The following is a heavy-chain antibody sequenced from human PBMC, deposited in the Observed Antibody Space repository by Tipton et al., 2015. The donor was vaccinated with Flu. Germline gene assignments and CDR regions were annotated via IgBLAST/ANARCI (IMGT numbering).Heavy chain of an antibody. Sequence: GSLRLSCATSGFTFSHYWMNWVRQAPGKGLEWVANINQDGSEKHYVESVKGRFTISRDNAKNSLYLQMNNLRAEDTAVYFCVRDETPVKWGPWGQGTLVTVSS. J-gene: IGHJ5*02. V-gene: IGHV3-7*01. CDR3: VRDETPVKWGP. D-gene: IGHD4-11*01. CDR1: GFTFSHYW. CDR2: INQDGSEK.